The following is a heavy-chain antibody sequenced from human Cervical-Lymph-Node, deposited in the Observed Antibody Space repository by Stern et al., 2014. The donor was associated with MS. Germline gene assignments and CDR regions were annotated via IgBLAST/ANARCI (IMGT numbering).Heavy chain of an antibody. CDR2: INTNTGDP. D-gene: IGHD1-26*01. CDR1: GYSFTTSA. CDR3: ATQGASGFGVSPTGY. J-gene: IGHJ4*02. Sequence: VQLVESGSELKKPGASVKVSCKTSGYSFTTSALNWERPDPGQGLAWMGWINTNTGDPLYAQAFAGRFVFSLDTSVRTAYLQINNLKAEDSAIYYCATQGASGFGVSPTGYWGQGTLVTVSS. V-gene: IGHV7-4-1*02.